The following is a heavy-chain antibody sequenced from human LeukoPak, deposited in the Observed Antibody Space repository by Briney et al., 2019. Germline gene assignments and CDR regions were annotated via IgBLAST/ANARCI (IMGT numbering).Heavy chain of an antibody. CDR1: GASINGYF. Sequence: PSGTLSLTCTVSGASINGYFSSWIRQTDGGGLEWIGRIYGSGSSNYNPSFESRVTVSSDTSKNQFSLELRSVTAADTAVYYCSRDMVRETLMYWFDPWGPGIVVTVSS. D-gene: IGHD3-10*01. J-gene: IGHJ5*02. CDR2: IYGSGSS. V-gene: IGHV4-4*07. CDR3: SRDMVRETLMYWFDP.